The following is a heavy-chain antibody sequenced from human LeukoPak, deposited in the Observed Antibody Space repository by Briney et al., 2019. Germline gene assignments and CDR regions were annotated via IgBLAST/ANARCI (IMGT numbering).Heavy chain of an antibody. CDR3: ARGTISDPPYYYYGMDV. V-gene: IGHV3-30-3*01. D-gene: IGHD1-14*01. J-gene: IGHJ6*02. CDR1: GFTFSSYA. CDR2: ISYDGSNK. Sequence: PGGSLRLSCAASGFTFSSYAMHWVRQAPGKGLEWVAVISYDGSNKYYADSVKGRFTISRDNSKNTLYLQMNSLRAEDTAVYYCARGTISDPPYYYYGMDVWGQGTTVTVSS.